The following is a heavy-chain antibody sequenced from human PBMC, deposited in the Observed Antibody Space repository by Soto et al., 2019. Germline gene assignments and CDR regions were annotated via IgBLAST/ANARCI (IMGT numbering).Heavy chain of an antibody. Sequence: ASVKVSCKASGYTFTSYYMHWVRQAPGQGLEWMGIINPSVGSTSDAQKFQGRVTMTRDTSTSTVYMELSSLRSEDTAVYYCASRELITMVRGVPYYYHGMDVWGQGTTVTVSS. CDR1: GYTFTSYY. J-gene: IGHJ6*02. D-gene: IGHD3-10*01. V-gene: IGHV1-46*01. CDR2: INPSVGST. CDR3: ASRELITMVRGVPYYYHGMDV.